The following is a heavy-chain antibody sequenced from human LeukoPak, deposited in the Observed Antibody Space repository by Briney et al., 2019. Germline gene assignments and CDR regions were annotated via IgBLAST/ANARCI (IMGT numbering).Heavy chain of an antibody. CDR1: GFTLGDYA. Sequence: PGGSLRLSCTASGFTLGDYAMSWVRQAPGKGLEWVGFIRSKAYGGTTGYAASVKGRFTISRDDSKSIAYLQMNSLKTEDTAVYYCTRENDRGYDSTPFGDYWGQGTLVTVSS. D-gene: IGHD5-12*01. CDR2: IRSKAYGGTT. CDR3: TRENDRGYDSTPFGDY. V-gene: IGHV3-49*04. J-gene: IGHJ4*02.